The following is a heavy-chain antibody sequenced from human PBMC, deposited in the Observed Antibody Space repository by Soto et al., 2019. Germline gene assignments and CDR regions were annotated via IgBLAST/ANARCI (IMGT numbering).Heavy chain of an antibody. CDR3: ARDAPGVAPY. CDR1: GGSIIDGQTY. D-gene: IGHD2-15*01. V-gene: IGHV4-31*03. J-gene: IGHJ4*02. Sequence: QVQLQESGPGLVKPSQTLSLTCTVSGGSIIDGQTYLNWIRQHPERGPEWMGYINYRGTTNYSPSLKSRILLSIDTSKNQFSLRLSSVTAADTAVYYCARDAPGVAPYWGQGTLVTVSS. CDR2: INYRGTT.